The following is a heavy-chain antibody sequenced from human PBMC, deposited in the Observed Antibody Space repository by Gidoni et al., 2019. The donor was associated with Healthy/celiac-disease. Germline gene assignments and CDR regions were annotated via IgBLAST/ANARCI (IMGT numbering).Heavy chain of an antibody. D-gene: IGHD2-2*01. Sequence: QVQLQESGPGLVKPSQTLSLTFTVSGGSISSGGYYWSWIRQHPGKGLEWIGYIYYIRSTSYNPSLKSRVTISVDTSKNQFSLKLSSVTAADTAVYYCAREQYCSSTSCYSGWFDPWGQGTLVTVSS. V-gene: IGHV4-31*03. CDR1: GGSISSGGYY. CDR2: IYYIRST. J-gene: IGHJ5*02. CDR3: AREQYCSSTSCYSGWFDP.